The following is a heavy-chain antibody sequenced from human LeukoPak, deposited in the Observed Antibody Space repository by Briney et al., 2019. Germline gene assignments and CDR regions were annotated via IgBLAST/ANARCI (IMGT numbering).Heavy chain of an antibody. D-gene: IGHD3-22*01. Sequence: PGGSLRLSCAASGFTFSSYAMSWVRQAPGKGLEWVSAISGSGGSTYYADSVKGRFTISRDNAKNSLYLQMNSLRAEDTAVYYCARDHGYYYDSSGLRAFDIWGQGTMVTVSS. CDR3: ARDHGYYYDSSGLRAFDI. V-gene: IGHV3-23*01. CDR1: GFTFSSYA. CDR2: ISGSGGST. J-gene: IGHJ3*02.